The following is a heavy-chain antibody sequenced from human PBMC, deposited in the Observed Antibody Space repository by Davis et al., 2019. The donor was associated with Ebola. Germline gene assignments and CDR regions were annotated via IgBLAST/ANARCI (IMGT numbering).Heavy chain of an antibody. Sequence: GGSLRLSCAASGFTFSSYGMHWVRQAPGKGLEWVAVIWYDGSNKYYADSVKGRFTISRDNSKNTLYLQMNSLRAEDTAMYYCARDLVGATHYFQHWGQGTLVTVSS. D-gene: IGHD1-26*01. CDR2: IWYDGSNK. J-gene: IGHJ1*01. CDR3: ARDLVGATHYFQH. V-gene: IGHV3-33*01. CDR1: GFTFSSYG.